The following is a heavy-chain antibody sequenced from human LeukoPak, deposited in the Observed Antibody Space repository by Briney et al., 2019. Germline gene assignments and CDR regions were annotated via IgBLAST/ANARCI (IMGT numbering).Heavy chain of an antibody. Sequence: GGSLRLSCAASGFTFSSYGMHWVRQAPGKGLEWGTVIWYDGNNKYYADSVKGRFTISRDSSENTLYLQMNSMRVEDTAVYYCARVGYYSSGPFSYFDYWGQGTLVTVSS. J-gene: IGHJ4*02. CDR3: ARVGYYSSGPFSYFDY. CDR2: IWYDGNNK. D-gene: IGHD3-10*01. V-gene: IGHV3-33*01. CDR1: GFTFSSYG.